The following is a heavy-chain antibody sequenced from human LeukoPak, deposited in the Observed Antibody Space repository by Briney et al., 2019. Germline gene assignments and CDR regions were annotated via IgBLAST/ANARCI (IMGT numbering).Heavy chain of an antibody. CDR1: GGSISSYY. CDR3: ARIFVGGYIAAAGIGWFDP. D-gene: IGHD6-13*01. Sequence: MPSETLSLTCTVSGGSISSYYWSWIRQPPGKGLEWIGYIYYSGSTNYNPSLKSRVTISVDTSKNQFSLKLSSVTAADTAVYYCARIFVGGYIAAAGIGWFDPWGQGTLVTVSS. CDR2: IYYSGST. J-gene: IGHJ5*02. V-gene: IGHV4-59*12.